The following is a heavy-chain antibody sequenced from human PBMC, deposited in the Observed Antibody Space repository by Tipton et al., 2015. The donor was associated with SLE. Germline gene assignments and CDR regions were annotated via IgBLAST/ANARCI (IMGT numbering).Heavy chain of an antibody. D-gene: IGHD2-8*01. V-gene: IGHV4-38-2*02. CDR3: ARAINAEGVFDY. CDR1: GYSISSGYY. J-gene: IGHJ4*02. Sequence: LRLSCTVSGYSISSGYYWGWIRQPPGKGLEWIGSIYHSGSTYYNPSLKSRVTISVDTSKNQFSLKLSSVTAADTAVYYCARAINAEGVFDYWGQGTLVTVSS. CDR2: IYHSGST.